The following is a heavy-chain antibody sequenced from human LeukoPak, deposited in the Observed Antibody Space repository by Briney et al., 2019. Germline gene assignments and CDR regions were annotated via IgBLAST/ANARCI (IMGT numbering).Heavy chain of an antibody. Sequence: GGSLRLSCAASGFTFSSYWMSWVRQAPGKGLEWVANIKQDGSEKYYVDSVKGRFTISRDNAKNSLYLQMNSLRAEDTAVYYCARGSSASSSPYYFDYWGQGTLVTVSS. J-gene: IGHJ4*02. D-gene: IGHD6-6*01. CDR2: IKQDGSEK. V-gene: IGHV3-7*01. CDR3: ARGSSASSSPYYFDY. CDR1: GFTFSSYW.